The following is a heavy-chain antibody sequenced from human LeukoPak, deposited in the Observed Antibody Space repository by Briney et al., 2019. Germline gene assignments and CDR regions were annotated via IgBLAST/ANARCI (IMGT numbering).Heavy chain of an antibody. Sequence: ASVKVSCKASGYTFAGCYMHWVRQAPGQGLEWMGWINPNSGGTNYAQKFQGRVTMTRDTSISTAYMELSRLRSDDTAVYYCARAISSSWSSDAFDIWGQGTMVTVSS. CDR3: ARAISSSWSSDAFDI. CDR2: INPNSGGT. D-gene: IGHD6-13*01. J-gene: IGHJ3*02. CDR1: GYTFAGCY. V-gene: IGHV1-2*02.